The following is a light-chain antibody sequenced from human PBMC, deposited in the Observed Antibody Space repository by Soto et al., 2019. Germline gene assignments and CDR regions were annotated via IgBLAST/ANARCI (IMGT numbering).Light chain of an antibody. CDR3: CSYAGSYTLV. CDR2: DVS. Sequence: QSALTQPRSVSGSPGQSVTISCTGTSSDVGGYNYVSWYQQHPGKAPKLMIYDVSKRPSGVPDRFSGSKSGNTASLTISALQAEHEADYYCCSYAGSYTLVFGGGTQLTVL. V-gene: IGLV2-11*01. J-gene: IGLJ7*01. CDR1: SSDVGGYNY.